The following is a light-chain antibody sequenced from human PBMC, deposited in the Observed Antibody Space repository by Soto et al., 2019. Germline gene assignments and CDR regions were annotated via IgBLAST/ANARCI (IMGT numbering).Light chain of an antibody. CDR1: SSDVGAYNY. Sequence: QSVLTQPASVSGSLGQSITISCTGTSSDVGAYNYVSWYQQHPDKAPKLLIFEVSKRPSGVPDRFSGSKSGNTASLTVSGLQAEDEADYYCSSYAGSNNWVFGGGTKLTVL. V-gene: IGLV2-8*01. CDR3: SSYAGSNNWV. CDR2: EVS. J-gene: IGLJ3*02.